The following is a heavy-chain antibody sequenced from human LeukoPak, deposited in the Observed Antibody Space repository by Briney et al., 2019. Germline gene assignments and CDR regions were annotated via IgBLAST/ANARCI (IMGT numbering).Heavy chain of an antibody. CDR1: GFTFSSNW. Sequence: GGSLRLSCAASGFTFSSNWMHWVRQAPGKGLVWVSRSNEDGSTTNYADSVKGRFAISRDNAKNTLYLQMNSLTAEDTAVYYCVRDLGGRSGHWGQGTLVTVSS. V-gene: IGHV3-74*01. CDR3: VRDLGGRSGH. D-gene: IGHD1-26*01. CDR2: SNEDGSTT. J-gene: IGHJ4*02.